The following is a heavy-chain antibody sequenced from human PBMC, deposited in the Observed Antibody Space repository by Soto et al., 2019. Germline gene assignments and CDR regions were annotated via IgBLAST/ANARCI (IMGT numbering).Heavy chain of an antibody. V-gene: IGHV3-15*01. Sequence: PGGSLRLSCAASGFSFNTAWMSWVRQAPGKGLEWVGRIKGEADGGTTDYAAPVKGGITISRDHSKDTLYLQMNSLKTEDTAVYYCTTGLSNGYYNFDYWGQGTPVTVSS. CDR3: TTGLSNGYYNFDY. CDR2: IKGEADGGTT. CDR1: GFSFNTAW. J-gene: IGHJ4*02. D-gene: IGHD3-22*01.